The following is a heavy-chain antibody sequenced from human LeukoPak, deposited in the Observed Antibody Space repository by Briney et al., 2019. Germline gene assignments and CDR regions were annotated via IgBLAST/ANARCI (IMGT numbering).Heavy chain of an antibody. D-gene: IGHD2-2*01. CDR1: GGSISSYY. CDR2: IYYSGST. Sequence: PSETLSLTCTVSGGSISSYYWSWIRQPPGKGLEWIGYIYYSGSTNYNPSLKSRVTISVDTSKNQFSLKLSSVTAADTAVYYCARADGVPAATPFDYWGQGTLVTVSS. V-gene: IGHV4-59*01. CDR3: ARADGVPAATPFDY. J-gene: IGHJ4*02.